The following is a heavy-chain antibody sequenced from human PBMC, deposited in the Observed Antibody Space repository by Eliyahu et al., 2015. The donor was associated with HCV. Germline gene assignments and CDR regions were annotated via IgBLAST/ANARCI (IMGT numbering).Heavy chain of an antibody. Sequence: QVQLQESGPGLVKPSGTLSLTCAVSGGPLSSFNWWSWVRQAPGKGLEWIGGIYPSGATNYTPSLKSRVTISVDKSKNQFSLELRSVTAADTAVYYCARGYSSPKFDYWGQGTLVTVSS. V-gene: IGHV4-4*02. CDR1: GGPLSSFNW. CDR2: IYPSGAT. D-gene: IGHD5-18*01. J-gene: IGHJ4*02. CDR3: ARGYSSPKFDY.